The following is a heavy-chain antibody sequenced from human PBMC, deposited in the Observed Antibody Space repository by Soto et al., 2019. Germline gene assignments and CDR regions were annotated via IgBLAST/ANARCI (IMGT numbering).Heavy chain of an antibody. D-gene: IGHD3-22*01. V-gene: IGHV3-74*01. Sequence: PGGSLRLSCATSGFTFSNYWMHWVRQAPGKGPVWVSRINEDESNTNYADSVKGRFTISRDNAKNTLYLQMNSLRAEDTAVYYCAGVRAYYYDSSDYPHPSGNDYWGQGTLVTVSS. J-gene: IGHJ4*01. CDR1: GFTFSNYW. CDR2: INEDESNT. CDR3: AGVRAYYYDSSDYPHPSGNDY.